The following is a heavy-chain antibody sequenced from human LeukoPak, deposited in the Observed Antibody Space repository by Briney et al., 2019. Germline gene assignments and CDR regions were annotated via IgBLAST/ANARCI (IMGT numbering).Heavy chain of an antibody. J-gene: IGHJ4*02. CDR3: AKDWGEYFDYVWGSFTSFDS. Sequence: QPGGSLRLSCAASGFTFSSYAMHWVRQAPGKGLEWVAVISYDGSNKYYADSVKGRFTISRDNSKNTLYLQMNSLRAEDTAVYYCAKDWGEYFDYVWGSFTSFDSWGQGTLVTVSS. D-gene: IGHD3-16*01. V-gene: IGHV3-30*04. CDR1: GFTFSSYA. CDR2: ISYDGSNK.